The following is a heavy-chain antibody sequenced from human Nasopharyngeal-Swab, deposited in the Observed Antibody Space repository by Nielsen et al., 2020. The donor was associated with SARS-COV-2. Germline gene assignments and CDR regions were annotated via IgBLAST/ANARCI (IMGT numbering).Heavy chain of an antibody. CDR3: ARDRRIKGDAFDI. D-gene: IGHD2-15*01. Sequence: SETLSLTCTVSGGSISSGGYYWSWIRQHPGKGLEWIGYIYYSGSTYYNPSLKSRVTISVDPSKNQFSLKLSSVTAADTAVYYCARDRRIKGDAFDIWGQGTMVTVSS. J-gene: IGHJ3*02. V-gene: IGHV4-31*03. CDR1: GGSISSGGYY. CDR2: IYYSGST.